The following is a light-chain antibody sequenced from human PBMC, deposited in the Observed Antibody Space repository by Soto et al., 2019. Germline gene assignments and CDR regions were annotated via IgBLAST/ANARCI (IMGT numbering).Light chain of an antibody. Sequence: EIVLTQSPATLSLSPGERATLSCRASQSVSSYLDWYQQKPGQAPRRLIYDASNRATGIPARFSGSGSGTDFTLTISSLEPEDFAVYYCQQRNNWPPLTFGQGTKVEIK. V-gene: IGKV3-11*01. CDR3: QQRNNWPPLT. CDR1: QSVSSY. J-gene: IGKJ1*01. CDR2: DAS.